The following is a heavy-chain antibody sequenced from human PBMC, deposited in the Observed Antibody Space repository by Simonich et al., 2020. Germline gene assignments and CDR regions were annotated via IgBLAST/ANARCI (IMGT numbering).Heavy chain of an antibody. Sequence: QVQLQESGPGLVKPSETLSLTCTVSGGSISSYYWSWIRQPPGKGLEWIGYIYYSGSTHYNPSLKGRVTISVDTSKNQFSLKLSSVTAADTAVYYCARLPDYWGQGTLVTVSS. CDR1: GGSISSYY. CDR2: IYYSGST. V-gene: IGHV4-59*08. J-gene: IGHJ4*02. CDR3: ARLPDY.